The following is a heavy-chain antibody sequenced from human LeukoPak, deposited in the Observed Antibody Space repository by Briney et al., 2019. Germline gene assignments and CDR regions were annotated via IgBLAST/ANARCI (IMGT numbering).Heavy chain of an antibody. Sequence: GGSLRLSCAASGFTFNSYNMHWVRQAPGKGLEWVAVISYDGSNKYYADPVKGRFTISRDNFKNTLYLQMSSLRTEDTAVYYCATDFAEAFDYWGQGTLLTVSS. CDR1: GFTFNSYN. J-gene: IGHJ4*02. CDR3: ATDFAEAFDY. V-gene: IGHV3-30*04. CDR2: ISYDGSNK.